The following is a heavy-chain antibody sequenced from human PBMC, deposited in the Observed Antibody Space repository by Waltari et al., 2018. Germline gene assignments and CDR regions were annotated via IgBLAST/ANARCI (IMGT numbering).Heavy chain of an antibody. V-gene: IGHV4-4*07. D-gene: IGHD3-22*01. CDR2: IYTSGST. CDR3: ASHYYDSSGYYFFDY. J-gene: IGHJ4*02. CDR1: GGSISSYY. Sequence: QVQLQESGPGLVKPSETLSLTCTVSGGSISSYYWSWIRQPAGKGLEWIGRIYTSGSTNYNPSLKSRVTMSVDTSKNQFSLKLSSVTAADTAVYYCASHYYDSSGYYFFDYWGQGTLVTVSS.